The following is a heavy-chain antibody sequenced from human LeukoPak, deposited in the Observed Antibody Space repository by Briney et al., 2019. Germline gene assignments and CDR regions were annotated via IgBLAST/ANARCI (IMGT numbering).Heavy chain of an antibody. V-gene: IGHV2-5*02. CDR3: AKAGYGSGSYLRYYYYGMDV. CDR1: GLSLNTAGVG. CDR2: IYWDDDK. Sequence: SGPTLVNPTQTLTLTCTLSGLSLNTAGVGVGWIRQPPGKALEWLALIYWDDDKRYNPSLKTRLTFTKDTSKNQVVLTVTNMDPVDTATYYCAKAGYGSGSYLRYYYYGMDVWGQGTTVTVSS. D-gene: IGHD3-10*01. J-gene: IGHJ6*02.